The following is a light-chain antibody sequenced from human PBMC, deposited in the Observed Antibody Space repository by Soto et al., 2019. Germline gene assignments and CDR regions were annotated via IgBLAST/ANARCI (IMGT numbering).Light chain of an antibody. V-gene: IGKV3-20*01. CDR3: QQYGSPPPT. Sequence: EIVLTQSPGTVSLSPGETATLSCRASQTVSSNYLAWYQQKPGQAPRLLIYAASSRATGFPDRFSGGGSGTDFTLTISRLEPEDVAVYHCQQYGSPPPTFGGGTKVEIK. J-gene: IGKJ4*01. CDR1: QTVSSNY. CDR2: AAS.